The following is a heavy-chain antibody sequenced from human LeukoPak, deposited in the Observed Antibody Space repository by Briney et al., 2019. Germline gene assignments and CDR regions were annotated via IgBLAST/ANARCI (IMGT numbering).Heavy chain of an antibody. CDR1: GYTLNNAW. CDR3: TTDRYYDNSELQFQH. J-gene: IGHJ1*01. V-gene: IGHV3-15*01. CDR2: IKRETDGGTI. D-gene: IGHD3-22*01. Sequence: GGSLRLSCAASGYTLNNAWMSWVRQAPGKGLEWLGRIKRETDGGTIDYAAPVKGRFTISRDDSRNTLYLQMDSLKIEDTAVYYCTTDRYYDNSELQFQHWGQGTLVTVSS.